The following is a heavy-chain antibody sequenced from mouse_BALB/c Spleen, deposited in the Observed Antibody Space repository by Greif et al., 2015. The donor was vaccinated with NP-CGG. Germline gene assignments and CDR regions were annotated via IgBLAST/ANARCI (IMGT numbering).Heavy chain of an antibody. CDR2: ISYDGSN. CDR1: GYSITSGYY. CDR3: ATYYRYDGAWFAY. J-gene: IGHJ3*01. D-gene: IGHD2-14*01. V-gene: IGHV3-6*02. Sequence: DVKLVESGPGLVKPSQSLSLTCSVTGYSITSGYYWNWIRQFPGNKLEWMGYISYDGSNNYNPSLKNRISITRDTSKNQLFLKLKSVTTEDTATYYCATYYRYDGAWFAYWGQGTLVTVSA.